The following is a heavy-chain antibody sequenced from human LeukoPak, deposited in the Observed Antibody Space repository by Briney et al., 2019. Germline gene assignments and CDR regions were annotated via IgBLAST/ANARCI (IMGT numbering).Heavy chain of an antibody. V-gene: IGHV1-46*01. D-gene: IGHD4-23*01. CDR2: INPSGGST. Sequence: ASVKVSCKASGYTFTSYAMNWVRQAPGQGLEWMGIINPSGGSTSYAQKFQGRVTMTRDMSTSTDYMELSSLRSEDTAVYYCARDNSVEDTAWWFDPWGQGTLVTVSS. CDR3: ARDNSVEDTAWWFDP. CDR1: GYTFTSYA. J-gene: IGHJ5*02.